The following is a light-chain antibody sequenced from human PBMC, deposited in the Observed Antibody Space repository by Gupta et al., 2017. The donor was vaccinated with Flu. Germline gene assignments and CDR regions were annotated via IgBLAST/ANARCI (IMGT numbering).Light chain of an antibody. CDR2: SLS. Sequence: VLPHTLLPLSVTPGESASLSRSSSQTFLVTEDRSTYVDWYLQRPGQSPQLLIYSLSYRATGVPDRFSGSGSGTDFTLKISRVQAEDFAIYYCMQRQKLPQTFGEGTXVVIK. CDR3: MQRQKLPQT. V-gene: IGKV2-40*01. J-gene: IGKJ4*01. CDR1: QTFLVTEDRSTY.